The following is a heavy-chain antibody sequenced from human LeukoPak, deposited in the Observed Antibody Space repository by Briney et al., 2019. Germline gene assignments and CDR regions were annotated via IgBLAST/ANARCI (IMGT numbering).Heavy chain of an antibody. D-gene: IGHD1-26*01. V-gene: IGHV1-69*13. J-gene: IGHJ4*02. Sequence: GASVKVSCKASGGTFSTYAISWVRQTPGQGLEWLGEIIPIFGPANYAQKFQDRVTITADESTSTAYMELTSLRSEDTAMYYCAREWESGTYLLDYWGQGTLVTVSS. CDR1: GGTFSTYA. CDR3: AREWESGTYLLDY. CDR2: IIPIFGPA.